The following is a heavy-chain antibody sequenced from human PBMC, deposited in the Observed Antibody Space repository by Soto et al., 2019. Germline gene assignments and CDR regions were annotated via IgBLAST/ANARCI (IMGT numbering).Heavy chain of an antibody. J-gene: IGHJ6*02. CDR2: IDPTDSYT. D-gene: IGHD5-12*01. CDR3: AREDIEAGVGYGLDV. Sequence: PGESLKISCKGSGYSFTSYWINWVRQMPGKGLEWMGRIDPTDSYTNYSPSFQGHVTISADKSNSTAYVQWSSLKASDTAMYYCAREDIEAGVGYGLDVWGQGTTVTVSS. V-gene: IGHV5-10-1*01. CDR1: GYSFTSYW.